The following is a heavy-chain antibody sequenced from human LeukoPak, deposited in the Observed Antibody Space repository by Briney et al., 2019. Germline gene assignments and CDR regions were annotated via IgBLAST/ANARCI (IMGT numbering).Heavy chain of an antibody. CDR2: INPNSGGT. D-gene: IGHD6-19*01. CDR3: ARAEYSSGLDDY. J-gene: IGHJ4*02. Sequence: ASVKVSCKASGYTFTGYYMHWVRQAPGQGLEWMGWINPNSGGTNYAQKFQGWVIMTRDTSISTAYMELNKLRSDDTAVYYCARAEYSSGLDDYWGQGTLVTVSS. V-gene: IGHV1-2*04. CDR1: GYTFTGYY.